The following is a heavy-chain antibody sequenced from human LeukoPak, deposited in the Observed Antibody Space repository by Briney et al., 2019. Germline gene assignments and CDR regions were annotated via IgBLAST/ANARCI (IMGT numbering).Heavy chain of an antibody. Sequence: ASVKVSCKASGYTFTDYYMHWVRQAPGQGLEWLGWINPNSGGTNYAQKFQGRATMTRDTSISTAYMELSRLRSDDTAVYYCAREYYDSSAYNQEAIDYWGQGTLYSASS. D-gene: IGHD3-22*01. CDR3: AREYYDSSAYNQEAIDY. CDR1: GYTFTDYY. V-gene: IGHV1-2*02. J-gene: IGHJ4*02. CDR2: INPNSGGT.